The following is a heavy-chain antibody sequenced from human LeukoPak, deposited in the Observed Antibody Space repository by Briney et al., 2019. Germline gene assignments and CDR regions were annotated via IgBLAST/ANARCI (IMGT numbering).Heavy chain of an antibody. Sequence: PSETLSLTCTVSGGSINYYYWMWIRQPPGKGLEWIGYIYYSGSTNYNPSLKSRVTISVDTSKNQFSLKLSSVTAADTAVYYCAREGSNWDPFDYWGQGTLVTVSS. V-gene: IGHV4-59*01. D-gene: IGHD6-13*01. J-gene: IGHJ4*02. CDR2: IYYSGST. CDR3: AREGSNWDPFDY. CDR1: GGSINYYY.